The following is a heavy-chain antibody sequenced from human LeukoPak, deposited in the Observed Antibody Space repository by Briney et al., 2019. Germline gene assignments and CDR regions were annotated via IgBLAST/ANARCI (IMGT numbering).Heavy chain of an antibody. V-gene: IGHV3-30*03. CDR1: GFTFSSYG. CDR2: ISYDGSNK. D-gene: IGHD4-17*01. Sequence: QAEGSLRLSCAASGFTFSSYGMHWVRQAPGKGLEWVAVISYDGSNKYYADSVKGRFTISRDNSKNTLYLQMNSLRAEDTAVYYCARTGLTYLTTVTTWFDYWGQGTLVTVSS. CDR3: ARTGLTYLTTVTTWFDY. J-gene: IGHJ4*02.